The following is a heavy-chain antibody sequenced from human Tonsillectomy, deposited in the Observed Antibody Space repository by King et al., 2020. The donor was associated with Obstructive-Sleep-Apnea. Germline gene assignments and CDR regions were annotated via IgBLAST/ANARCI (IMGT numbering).Heavy chain of an antibody. D-gene: IGHD5-24*01. CDR2: IRNDGVNR. CDR3: ATITTPNDF. J-gene: IGHJ4*02. CDR1: GFTFSNFA. V-gene: IGHV3-33*03. Sequence: VKLVESGGGVVQPGKSLRLSCVASGFTFSNFAMHWVRRSPGKGLQWVAVIRNDGVNRYYGDFVRGRFTISRDDSKNTVYLEMNSLKPEDTAVYYCATITTPNDFWGQGTLVTVSP.